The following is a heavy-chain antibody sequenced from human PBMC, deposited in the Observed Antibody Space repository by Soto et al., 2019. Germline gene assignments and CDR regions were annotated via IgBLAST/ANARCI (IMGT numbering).Heavy chain of an antibody. Sequence: EVQLVESGGGLVQPGGSLRLSCAVSGFTFSWSWMSWVRQAPGKGLEWVANIKQDGREIHYVDSVKGRFTISRDNAKNSLYLQMNSLRAEDTAVYYCARDPGYCTSTSCYTSSWYFDLWGRGTLVTVSS. J-gene: IGHJ2*01. CDR3: ARDPGYCTSTSCYTSSWYFDL. D-gene: IGHD2-2*02. CDR1: GFTFSWSW. V-gene: IGHV3-7*01. CDR2: IKQDGREI.